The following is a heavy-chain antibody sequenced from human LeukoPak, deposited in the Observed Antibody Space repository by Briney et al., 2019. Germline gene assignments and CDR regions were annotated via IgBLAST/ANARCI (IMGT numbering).Heavy chain of an antibody. Sequence: PGGSLRLSCAASGFTFSSYAMSWIRQAPGKGLEWVSAISGSGGSTYYADSVKGRFTISRDNSKNTLYLQMNSLRAEDTAVYYCAKGLDGSYYTFFDYWGQGTLVTVSS. J-gene: IGHJ4*02. V-gene: IGHV3-23*01. CDR3: AKGLDGSYYTFFDY. CDR1: GFTFSSYA. D-gene: IGHD1-26*01. CDR2: ISGSGGST.